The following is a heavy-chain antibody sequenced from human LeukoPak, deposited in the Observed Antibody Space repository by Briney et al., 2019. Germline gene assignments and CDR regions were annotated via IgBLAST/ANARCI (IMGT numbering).Heavy chain of an antibody. Sequence: SETLSLTCTVSGGSISSSSYYWGWIRQPQGKGLEWIGSIDYSGSTYYNPSLKSRVTISVDTSKNQFSLKLSSVTAADTAVYYCARRRAEGGSNGHYNWFDPWGQGILVTVSS. CDR3: ARRRAEGGSNGHYNWFDP. J-gene: IGHJ5*02. CDR2: IDYSGST. D-gene: IGHD6-13*01. V-gene: IGHV4-39*07. CDR1: GGSISSSSYY.